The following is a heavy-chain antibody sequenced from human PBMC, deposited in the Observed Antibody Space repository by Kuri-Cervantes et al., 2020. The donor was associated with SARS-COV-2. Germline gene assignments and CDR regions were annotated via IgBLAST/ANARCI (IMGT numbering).Heavy chain of an antibody. J-gene: IGHJ4*02. D-gene: IGHD5-24*01. V-gene: IGHV4-39*07. CDR2: IYYSGST. CDR3: ARHSSDGYNPPSYYFDY. CDR1: GGSISSYY. Sequence: SETLSLTCTVSGGSISSYYWGWIRQPPGKGLEWIGSIYYSGSTYYNPSLKSRVTISVDTSKNQFSLKLSSVTAADTAVYYCARHSSDGYNPPSYYFDYWGQGTLVTVSS.